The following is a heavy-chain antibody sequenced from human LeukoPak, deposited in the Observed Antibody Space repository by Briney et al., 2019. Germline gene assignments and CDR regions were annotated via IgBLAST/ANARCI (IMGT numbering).Heavy chain of an antibody. D-gene: IGHD3-16*01. V-gene: IGHV3-9*01. CDR2: ISWNSGSI. CDR1: GFTFDDYA. J-gene: IGHJ4*02. CDR3: AKIRDYDDY. Sequence: PGRSLRLSCAASGFTFDDYAMHWVRQAPGKGLEWVSGISWNSGSIGYADSVKGRFTISRDNSKNTLYLQMNSLRAEDTAVYYCAKIRDYDDYWGQGTLVTVSS.